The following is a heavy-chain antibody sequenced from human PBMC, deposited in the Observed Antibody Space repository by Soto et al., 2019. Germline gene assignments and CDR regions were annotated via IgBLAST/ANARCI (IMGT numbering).Heavy chain of an antibody. CDR2: ISCNSGSI. CDR1: GFTFDDYG. V-gene: IGHV3-9*01. D-gene: IGHD1-1*01. CDR3: AKVSTTHTFGPLDP. Sequence: EVQLVESGGGLVQPGRSVRLSCAASGFTFDDYGMHWVRQAPGKGLEWVSGISCNSGSIGYADSVKGRFIISRDNAKKSLYLHMNNLRPEDTAFYLCAKVSTTHTFGPLDPWGQGTLVTVSS. J-gene: IGHJ5*02.